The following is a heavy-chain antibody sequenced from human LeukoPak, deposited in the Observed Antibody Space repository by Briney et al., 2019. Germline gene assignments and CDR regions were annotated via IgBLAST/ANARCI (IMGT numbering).Heavy chain of an antibody. Sequence: SETLSLTCAGYGGSFSDSYWSWIRQTPGKGLEWIGEINHRGSTNYNPSLESRVTISADTSKNQFSLKLSSVTAADTAVYYCARERQIGSGWYVDYWGQGTLVTVSS. D-gene: IGHD6-19*01. V-gene: IGHV4-34*01. CDR2: INHRGST. CDR3: ARERQIGSGWYVDY. J-gene: IGHJ4*02. CDR1: GGSFSDSY.